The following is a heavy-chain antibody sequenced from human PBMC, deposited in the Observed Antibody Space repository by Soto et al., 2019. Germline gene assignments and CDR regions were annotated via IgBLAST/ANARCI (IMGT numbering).Heavy chain of an antibody. CDR3: ARHPERIAEIGWFDP. CDR2: IRSSSRTI. Sequence: EVQLVESGGGLVQPGGSLRLSCAASGFTFSSYSMNWVRQAPGKGLGWVSYIRSSSRTIYYADSVKGRFTISRDNAKNSLYLQMNSLRAEDTAVYYCARHPERIAEIGWFDPWGQGTLVTVSS. D-gene: IGHD6-13*01. V-gene: IGHV3-48*01. CDR1: GFTFSSYS. J-gene: IGHJ5*02.